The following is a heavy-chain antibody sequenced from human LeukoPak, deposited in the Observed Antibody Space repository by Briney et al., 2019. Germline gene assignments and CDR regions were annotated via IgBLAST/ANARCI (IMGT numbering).Heavy chain of an antibody. D-gene: IGHD3-3*01. CDR1: GFIFTSAW. CDR3: STDFSHFDLSSEYYSY. J-gene: IGHJ4*02. Sequence: KTGGSLRLSCVASGFIFTSAWMVWVRQAPGKGLEWLGRIKDSIDGGTTDLAAAVKGRFTISRDDSRSTVYLQMDSLKTEDTAVYYCSTDFSHFDLSSEYYSYWGLGILVSVSS. CDR2: IKDSIDGGTT. V-gene: IGHV3-15*01.